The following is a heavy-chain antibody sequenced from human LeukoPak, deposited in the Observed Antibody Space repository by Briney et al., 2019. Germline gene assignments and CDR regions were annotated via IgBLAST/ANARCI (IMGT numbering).Heavy chain of an antibody. CDR1: GGTFSSYA. J-gene: IGHJ5*02. D-gene: IGHD4-17*01. Sequence: SVKVSCKASGGTFSSYAISWLRQAPGQGLEWMGRIIPIFGTANYAQKFQGRVTITTDESTSTAYMELSSLRSEDTAVYYCARSFSYGDYGGNWFDPWGQGTLVTVSS. V-gene: IGHV1-69*05. CDR2: IIPIFGTA. CDR3: ARSFSYGDYGGNWFDP.